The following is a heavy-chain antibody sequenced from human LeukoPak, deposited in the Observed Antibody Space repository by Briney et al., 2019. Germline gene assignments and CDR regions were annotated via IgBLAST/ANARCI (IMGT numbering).Heavy chain of an antibody. CDR2: INPNSGGT. Sequence: ASVKVSCKASGYTFTGYYMHWVRQAPGQGLEWMEWINPNSGGTNYAQKFQGRVTMTRDTSISTAYMELSRLRSDDTAVYYCARDLLWNDANNWFDPWGQGTLVTVSS. J-gene: IGHJ5*02. CDR3: ARDLLWNDANNWFDP. CDR1: GYTFTGYY. V-gene: IGHV1-2*02. D-gene: IGHD1-1*01.